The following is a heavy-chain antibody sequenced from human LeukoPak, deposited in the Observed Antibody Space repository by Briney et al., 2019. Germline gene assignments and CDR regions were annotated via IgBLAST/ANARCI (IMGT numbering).Heavy chain of an antibody. CDR1: GFTFSDYY. Sequence: GGSLRLSCAACGFTFSDYYMSWIRQAPGKGLEWVSYISSSGSTIYYADSVKGRFTISRDNAKNSLYLQMNSLRAEDTAVYYCAEDRQWLVPMMWGQGTLVTVSS. V-gene: IGHV3-11*04. CDR3: AEDRQWLVPMM. D-gene: IGHD6-19*01. CDR2: ISSSGSTI. J-gene: IGHJ4*02.